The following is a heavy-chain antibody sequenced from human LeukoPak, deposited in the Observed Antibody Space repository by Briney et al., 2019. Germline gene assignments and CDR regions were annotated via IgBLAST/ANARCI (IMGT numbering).Heavy chain of an antibody. CDR3: ARDGETVAGSFDY. J-gene: IGHJ4*02. D-gene: IGHD6-19*01. CDR1: GFTFSSYS. Sequence: GGSLRLSCAASGFTFSSYSMNWVRQAPGKGLEWVSSISSSSSYIYYADSVKGRFTIPRDNAKNSLYLQMNSLRAEDTAVYYCARDGETVAGSFDYWGQGTLVTVSS. V-gene: IGHV3-21*01. CDR2: ISSSSSYI.